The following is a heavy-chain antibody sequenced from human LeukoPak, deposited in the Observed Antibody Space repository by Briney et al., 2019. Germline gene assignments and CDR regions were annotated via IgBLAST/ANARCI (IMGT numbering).Heavy chain of an antibody. V-gene: IGHV4-39*07. Sequence: SETLSLTCTVSGGSISSSSYYWGWIRQPPGKGLGWIGSIYYSGSTYYNPSLKSRVTISVDTSKSQFSLKLSSVTAADTAVYYCARGVNWIDPWGQGTLVTVSS. CDR2: IYYSGST. CDR3: ARGVNWIDP. J-gene: IGHJ5*02. CDR1: GGSISSSSYY. D-gene: IGHD6-13*01.